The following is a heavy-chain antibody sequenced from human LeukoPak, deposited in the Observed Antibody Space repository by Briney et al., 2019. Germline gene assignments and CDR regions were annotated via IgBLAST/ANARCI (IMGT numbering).Heavy chain of an antibody. CDR3: AKDLRPDGVDNFDH. CDR1: GFNFNSYT. V-gene: IGHV3-23*01. CDR2: ILASGSPT. Sequence: SGGSLRLSCAASGFNFNSYTMNWVRRAPGKGLQWVANILASGSPTYYADSVKGRFIISRDNSKNTVYLQMNSLRVEDTAIYCCAKDLRPDGVDNFDHWGQGILVTVSS. J-gene: IGHJ4*02. D-gene: IGHD2-8*01.